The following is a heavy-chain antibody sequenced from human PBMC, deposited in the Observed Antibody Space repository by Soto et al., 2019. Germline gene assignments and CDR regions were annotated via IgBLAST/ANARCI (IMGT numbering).Heavy chain of an antibody. CDR1: AGSISNYH. CDR3: ARAGTSSWYGYFDY. V-gene: IGHV4-59*01. CDR2: IFYTGKT. D-gene: IGHD6-13*01. Sequence: KPSETLSLTCSVSAGSISNYHWSWIRQPPGKGLEWIGYIFYTGKTNYNPSLKRRLALSVHTSKNQFSLNLSSVTTADTAVYYCARAGTSSWYGYFDYWGQGAQVTVSS. J-gene: IGHJ4*02.